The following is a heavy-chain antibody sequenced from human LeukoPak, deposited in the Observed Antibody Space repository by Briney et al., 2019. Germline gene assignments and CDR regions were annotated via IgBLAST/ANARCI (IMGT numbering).Heavy chain of an antibody. D-gene: IGHD6-13*01. CDR1: GFTVSSNY. V-gene: IGHV3-66*01. Sequence: GGSLILSCAASGFTVSSNYMSWVRQAPGKGLEWVSVIYSGGSTYYADSVKGRFTISRDNSKNTLYLQMDSLRAEDTAVYYCARGPSSWYAFDIWGQGTMVTVSS. CDR3: ARGPSSWYAFDI. CDR2: IYSGGST. J-gene: IGHJ3*02.